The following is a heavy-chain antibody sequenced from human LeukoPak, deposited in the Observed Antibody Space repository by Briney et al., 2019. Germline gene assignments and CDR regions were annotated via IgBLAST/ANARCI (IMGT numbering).Heavy chain of an antibody. CDR2: IYYSGST. CDR3: ARHSIGRLWFGELLDAFDI. Sequence: SETLSLTCIVSGGSISSGNFYWGWIRQPPGKGLEWIGSIYYSGSTYYNPSLKSRVTISVDTSENQFSLKLSSVTAADTAVYYCARHSIGRLWFGELLDAFDIWGQGTMVTVSS. V-gene: IGHV4-39*01. J-gene: IGHJ3*02. CDR1: GGSISSGNFY. D-gene: IGHD3-10*01.